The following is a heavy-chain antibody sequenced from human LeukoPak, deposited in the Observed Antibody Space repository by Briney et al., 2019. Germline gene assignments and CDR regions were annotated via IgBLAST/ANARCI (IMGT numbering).Heavy chain of an antibody. Sequence: PSETLSLTCAVYGGSFSGHYWSWIRQPPGKGLEWIGEINHSGSTNYNPSLKSRVTISVDTSKNQFSLKLSSVTAADTAVYYCARVGGRLYYYYYMDVWGKGTTVTVSS. V-gene: IGHV4-34*01. CDR2: INHSGST. D-gene: IGHD2-15*01. CDR3: ARVGGRLYYYYYMDV. CDR1: GGSFSGHY. J-gene: IGHJ6*03.